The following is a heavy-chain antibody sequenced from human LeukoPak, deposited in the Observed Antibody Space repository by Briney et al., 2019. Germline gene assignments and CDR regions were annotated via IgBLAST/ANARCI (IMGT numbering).Heavy chain of an antibody. J-gene: IGHJ2*01. CDR2: INPNSGGT. CDR3: ARGDYGDSNNPHFDL. D-gene: IGHD4-17*01. Sequence: ASVKVSCKASGYTFTGYYMHWVRQAPGQGLEWMGRINPNSGGTNYAQKFQGRVTMTRDTSITTAYMELSRLRSDDTAVYYCARGDYGDSNNPHFDLWGRGTLVTVSS. V-gene: IGHV1-2*06. CDR1: GYTFTGYY.